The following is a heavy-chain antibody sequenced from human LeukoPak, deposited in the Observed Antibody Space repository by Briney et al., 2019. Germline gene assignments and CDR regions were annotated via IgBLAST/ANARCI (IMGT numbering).Heavy chain of an antibody. J-gene: IGHJ4*02. CDR2: INHSGST. Sequence: PSETLSLTCTVSGGSISSYYWSWIRQPPGKGLEWIGEINHSGSTNYNPSLKSRVTISVDTSKNQFSLKLSSVTAADTAVYYCARGGGDIVVVPAAVTYYFDYWGQGTLVTVSS. CDR1: GGSISSYY. D-gene: IGHD2-2*01. V-gene: IGHV4-34*01. CDR3: ARGGGDIVVVPAAVTYYFDY.